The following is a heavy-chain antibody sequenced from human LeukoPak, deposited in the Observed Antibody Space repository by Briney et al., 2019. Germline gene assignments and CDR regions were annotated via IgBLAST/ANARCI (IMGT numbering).Heavy chain of an antibody. J-gene: IGHJ4*02. CDR3: ASGLNGHIVVGPFDY. Sequence: ASVKVSCKASGGTFSSYAISWVRQAPGQGLEWMGGIIPIFGTANYAQKFQGRVTITTDESTSTAYMELSSLRSEDTAVYYCASGLNGHIVVGPFDYWGRGTLVTVSS. D-gene: IGHD2-21*01. V-gene: IGHV1-69*05. CDR2: IIPIFGTA. CDR1: GGTFSSYA.